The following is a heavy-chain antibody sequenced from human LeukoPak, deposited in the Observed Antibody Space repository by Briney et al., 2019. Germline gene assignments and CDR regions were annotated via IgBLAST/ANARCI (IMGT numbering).Heavy chain of an antibody. V-gene: IGHV4-59*01. CDR1: GGSISSYY. CDR3: ARSATVTTPNWFDP. J-gene: IGHJ5*02. Sequence: PSETLSLTCTVSGGSISSYYWSWIRQPPGKGLEWIGYIYYSGSTNYNPSLKSRVTISVDTSENQFSLKLSSVTAADTAVYYCARSATVTTPNWFDPWGQGTLVTVSS. D-gene: IGHD4-17*01. CDR2: IYYSGST.